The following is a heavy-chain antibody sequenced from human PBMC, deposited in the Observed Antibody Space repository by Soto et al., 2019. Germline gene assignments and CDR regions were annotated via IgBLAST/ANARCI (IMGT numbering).Heavy chain of an antibody. Sequence: QVQLVQSGYEVKEPGASVTVSCKASGYTFNNYGITWVRQAPGQGLEWIGWISAYNGNANYAQKFQGRVTLTRDTSTSTAYLELRSLRSDDTAVYYCARGTRRFGELFDAFDIWGQGTMDPVSS. J-gene: IGHJ3*02. CDR3: ARGTRRFGELFDAFDI. CDR1: GYTFNNYG. CDR2: ISAYNGNA. V-gene: IGHV1-18*01. D-gene: IGHD3-10*01.